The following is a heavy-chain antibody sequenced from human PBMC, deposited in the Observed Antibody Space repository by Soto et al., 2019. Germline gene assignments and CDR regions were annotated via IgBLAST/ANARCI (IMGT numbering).Heavy chain of an antibody. CDR2: IYYSGST. Sequence: SETLSLTCTVSGGSISSGNYCWSWIRQPPGKGLEWIGYIYYSGSTYYNPSLKSRVTISVDTSKNQFSLKLSSVTAADTAVYYCARGYDFWSGYPPLGRYYGMDVWGQGTTVTVSS. CDR3: ARGYDFWSGYPPLGRYYGMDV. D-gene: IGHD3-3*01. CDR1: GGSISSGNYC. J-gene: IGHJ6*02. V-gene: IGHV4-30-4*01.